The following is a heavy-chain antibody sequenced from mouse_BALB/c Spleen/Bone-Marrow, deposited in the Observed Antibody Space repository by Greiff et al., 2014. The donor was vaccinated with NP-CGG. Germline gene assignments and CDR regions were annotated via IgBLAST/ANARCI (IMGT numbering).Heavy chain of an antibody. CDR3: ARESYGNWFAY. V-gene: IGHV1-4*01. CDR2: INPSSGYT. Sequence: QVPLQQSGAELARPWASVKMSCKASGYTFSSYTMHWGKQRPGEGLGWIGYINPSSGYTNYNQKFKDKATLTADKSSSTAYMQLSGLTSEDSAVYYCARESYGNWFAYWGQGTLVTVSA. J-gene: IGHJ3*01. D-gene: IGHD2-1*01. CDR1: GYTFSSYT.